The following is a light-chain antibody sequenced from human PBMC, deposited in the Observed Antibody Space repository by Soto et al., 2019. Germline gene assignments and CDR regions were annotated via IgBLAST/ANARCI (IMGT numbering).Light chain of an antibody. CDR2: DAS. V-gene: IGKV3-11*01. J-gene: IGKJ4*01. CDR1: QSIGSY. CDR3: QQRSNWPSLT. Sequence: EIVLTQSPATLSLSPGERATLSCRASQSIGSYLAWYQQKPGQAPRLLMYDASNRASGIPARVSGSGSGTDFTLTISSLEPADFAVYYCQQRSNWPSLTCGGGTKVEIK.